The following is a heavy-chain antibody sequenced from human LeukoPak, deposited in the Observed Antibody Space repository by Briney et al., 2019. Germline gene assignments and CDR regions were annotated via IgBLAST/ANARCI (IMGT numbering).Heavy chain of an antibody. J-gene: IGHJ6*03. D-gene: IGHD3-22*01. CDR1: GLTVSSNC. CDR3: ARDNSEGYYDSSGYLYYYYYMDV. V-gene: IGHV3-53*01. CDR2: IYSGGNT. Sequence: RPGGSLRLSCAASGLTVSSNCMSWVRQAPGKGLEWVSFIYSGGNTYYADSVKGRFTISRDNSKNTLYLQMNSLRAEDTAVYYCARDNSEGYYDSSGYLYYYYYMDVWGKGTTVTISS.